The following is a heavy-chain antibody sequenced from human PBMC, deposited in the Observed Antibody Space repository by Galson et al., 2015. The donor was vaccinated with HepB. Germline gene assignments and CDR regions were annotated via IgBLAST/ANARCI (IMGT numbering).Heavy chain of an antibody. CDR2: IFPRFGTA. V-gene: IGHV1-69*13. D-gene: IGHD3-22*01. Sequence: SVKVACKASGGSFKSYAISWVRQAPGHGLEWMGGIFPRFGTADYAQSFQGRVTIIADASTSTVYMELSSLRSEDTAVYYCATVPLYYYDSGGRPYYFNYWGQGTLVTVSS. CDR3: ATVPLYYYDSGGRPYYFNY. J-gene: IGHJ4*02. CDR1: GGSFKSYA.